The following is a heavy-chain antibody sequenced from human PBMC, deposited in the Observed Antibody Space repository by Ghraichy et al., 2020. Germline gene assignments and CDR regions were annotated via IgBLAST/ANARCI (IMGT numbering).Heavy chain of an antibody. D-gene: IGHD6-6*01. CDR1: GFTWRREK. V-gene: IGHV3-21*01. J-gene: IGHJ4*02. Sequence: VSGFTWRREKMDWGSQVPGKGLEWSASIGGFGKAIKDGDSVKGRLTISRDNAKNSLYLQMSSLRAEDTGVYFCARDGAALNTDFDYWGQGTLVTVSS. CDR3: ARDGAALNTDFDY. CDR2: IGGFGKAI.